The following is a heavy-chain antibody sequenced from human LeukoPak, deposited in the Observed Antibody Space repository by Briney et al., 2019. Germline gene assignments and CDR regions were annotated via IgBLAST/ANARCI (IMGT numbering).Heavy chain of an antibody. V-gene: IGHV1-24*01. Sequence: ASVKVSCKVSGYTVTELSMLWVRQSPGKGLEWMGGFHPEDGETIYAQKFQGRVTMTEDTSTDTAYMELSSLRSEDTAVYYCARDRRPYYDSSGYYVKFDYWGQGTLVTVSS. D-gene: IGHD3-22*01. J-gene: IGHJ4*02. CDR3: ARDRRPYYDSSGYYVKFDY. CDR1: GYTVTELS. CDR2: FHPEDGET.